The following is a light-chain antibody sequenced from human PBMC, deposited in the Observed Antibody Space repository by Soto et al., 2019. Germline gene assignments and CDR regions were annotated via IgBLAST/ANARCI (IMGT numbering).Light chain of an antibody. Sequence: QSALTQPRSVSGSPGQSVAISCTGTSSDVGAYNYVSWYQQHPGKAPKFLIYEVSKRPSGVPDRFSGSKSGNTASLTVSGLQAEDEADYYCSSYAGSNKLGVFGTGTKLTVL. CDR2: EVS. CDR1: SSDVGAYNY. V-gene: IGLV2-8*01. CDR3: SSYAGSNKLGV. J-gene: IGLJ1*01.